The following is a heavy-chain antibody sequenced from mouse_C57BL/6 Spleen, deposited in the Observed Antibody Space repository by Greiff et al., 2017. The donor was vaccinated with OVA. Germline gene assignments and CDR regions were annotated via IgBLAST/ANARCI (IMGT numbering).Heavy chain of an antibody. CDR2: IDPNSGGT. Sequence: VQLQQPGAELVKPGASVKLSCKASGYTFTSYWMHWVKQRPGRGLEWIGRIDPNSGGTKYNEKFKSKATRTLDKPSSTAYMQLSSRTSEDSAVYYWARTYGSSYGYFDVWGTGTTVTVSS. D-gene: IGHD1-1*01. V-gene: IGHV1-72*01. J-gene: IGHJ1*03. CDR1: GYTFTSYW. CDR3: ARTYGSSYGYFDV.